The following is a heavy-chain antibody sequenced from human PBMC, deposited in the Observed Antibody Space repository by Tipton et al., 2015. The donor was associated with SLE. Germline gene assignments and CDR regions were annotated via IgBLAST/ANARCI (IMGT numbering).Heavy chain of an antibody. V-gene: IGHV3-30*02. CDR1: GFTYSGYA. CDR2: IRADGSNK. CDR3: AGGTGAYFDH. D-gene: IGHD3-16*01. Sequence: SGFTYSGYAMRWVRQAPGKGLEWVAFIRADGSNKDYADSVKGRFTISRDNSKNTLYLQMNRLRVEDTAVYYCAGGTGAYFDHWGQGTLVTVSS. J-gene: IGHJ4*02.